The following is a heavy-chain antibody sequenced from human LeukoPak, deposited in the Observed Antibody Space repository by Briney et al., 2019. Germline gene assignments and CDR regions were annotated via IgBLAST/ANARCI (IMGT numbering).Heavy chain of an antibody. CDR2: IRSKANSYAT. CDR3: TRQAGWTLKIDAFDI. V-gene: IGHV3-73*01. J-gene: IGHJ3*02. D-gene: IGHD6-19*01. CDR1: GFTFSGSA. Sequence: GGSLRLSCAASGFTFSGSAMHWVRQASGKGLEWVGRIRSKANSYATAYAASVKGRFTISRDDSKNTAYLQMNSLKTEDTAVYYCTRQAGWTLKIDAFDIWGQGTMVTVSS.